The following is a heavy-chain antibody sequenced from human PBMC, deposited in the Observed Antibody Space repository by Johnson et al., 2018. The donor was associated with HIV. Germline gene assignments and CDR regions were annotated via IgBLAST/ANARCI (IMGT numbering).Heavy chain of an antibody. CDR1: GFTFSNAW. CDR2: IWYDGSNK. CDR3: AKDSMGFNWNQFEAFDM. V-gene: IGHV3-33*06. Sequence: QVQLVESGGGLVKPGGSLRLSCAASGFTFSNAWMSWVRQAPGKGLEWVALIWYDGSNKYYADSVKGRFTISRDNSKNTLYLQMNSLRGEDTAVYYCAKDSMGFNWNQFEAFDMWGQGTMVTVSS. D-gene: IGHD1-20*01. J-gene: IGHJ3*02.